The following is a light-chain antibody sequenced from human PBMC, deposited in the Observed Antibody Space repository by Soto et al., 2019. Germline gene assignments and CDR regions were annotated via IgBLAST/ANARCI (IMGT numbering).Light chain of an antibody. CDR2: LNSDGSH. J-gene: IGLJ3*02. V-gene: IGLV4-69*01. CDR1: SGYSSYA. CDR3: QTWGTGIQV. Sequence: QTVVTQSPSASASLGASVKLTCTLSSGYSSYAIAWHQQQPEKGPRYLMKLNSDGSHSKGDGIPDRFSGSSSGAERYLTISSLQSEDEADYYCQTWGTGIQVFGGGTKVTVL.